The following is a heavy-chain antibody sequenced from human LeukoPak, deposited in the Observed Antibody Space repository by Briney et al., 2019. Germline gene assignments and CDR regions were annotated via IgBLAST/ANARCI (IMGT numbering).Heavy chain of an antibody. CDR2: IYDSD. CDR3: ARGGGYCSGGKCHTFDS. V-gene: IGHV4-39*07. D-gene: IGHD2-15*01. J-gene: IGHJ4*02. CDR1: GASIASSSYY. Sequence: PSETLSLTCTVSGASIASSSYYWSWLRQPPGKGLELIGNIYDSDLHNPSLKSRVTISVDMSKNQFSLRLSSATAADTAMYYCARGGGYCSGGKCHTFDSWGQGTLVTVSS.